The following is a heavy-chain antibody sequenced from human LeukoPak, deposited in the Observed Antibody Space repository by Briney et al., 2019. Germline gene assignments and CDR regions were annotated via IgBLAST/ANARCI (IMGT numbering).Heavy chain of an antibody. CDR2: INAGNGNT. Sequence: RASVKVSCKTSGYTFTSYARQWVRQAPGQRLEWMGWINAGNGNTKYSQKFQGRVTITRDTSATTAYMELSSLRSEDTAVYYCARDIFGTSRPSDYWGQGTLVTVSS. J-gene: IGHJ4*02. D-gene: IGHD1-14*01. CDR3: ARDIFGTSRPSDY. CDR1: GYTFTSYA. V-gene: IGHV1-3*01.